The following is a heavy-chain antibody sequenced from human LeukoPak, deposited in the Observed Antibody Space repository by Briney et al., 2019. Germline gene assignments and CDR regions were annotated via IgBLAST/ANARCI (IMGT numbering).Heavy chain of an antibody. CDR2: INHSGTST. CDR1: GGSFSDYH. Sequence: PSETLSLTCAVYGGSFSDYHWNWIRQPPGKGLGWIGEINHSGTSTNYNPSLKSRVTISVDTSKNQFSLKLTSVSAADTAVYYCARRGDWANYHHYYYMDVWGKGTTVTISS. J-gene: IGHJ6*03. CDR3: ARRGDWANYHHYYYMDV. D-gene: IGHD3/OR15-3a*01. V-gene: IGHV4-34*01.